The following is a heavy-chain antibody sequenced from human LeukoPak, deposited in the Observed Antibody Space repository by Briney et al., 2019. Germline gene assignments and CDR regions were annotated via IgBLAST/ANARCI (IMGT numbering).Heavy chain of an antibody. CDR2: IKQDGSEK. CDR3: ARDSPAGNL. Sequence: PGGSLRLSCAASGFTISGYWMSWVRQAPGKGLEWVANIKQDGSEKYYVGSVRGRFTISRDNAKNSLFLQMNSLRVEDTAVYFCARDSPAGNLWGRGTLVTVSS. CDR1: GFTISGYW. V-gene: IGHV3-7*03. J-gene: IGHJ2*01.